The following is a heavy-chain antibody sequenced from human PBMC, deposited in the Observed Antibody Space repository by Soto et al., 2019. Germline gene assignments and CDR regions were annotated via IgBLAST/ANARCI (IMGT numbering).Heavy chain of an antibody. CDR3: ARVDVYVTPSPQDV. J-gene: IGHJ6*02. CDR2: ITTYNGKT. D-gene: IGHD3-16*01. Sequence: QVQLVQSGAEVKNPGASVKVSCKASGYTFTRYGIGWARQAPGQGLEWMGWITTYNGKTHYSQNVQCRVTLTTDTSTSTAYMELRSLRSNDTATYYCARVDVYVTPSPQDVWGQGTTVIVSS. V-gene: IGHV1-18*01. CDR1: GYTFTRYG.